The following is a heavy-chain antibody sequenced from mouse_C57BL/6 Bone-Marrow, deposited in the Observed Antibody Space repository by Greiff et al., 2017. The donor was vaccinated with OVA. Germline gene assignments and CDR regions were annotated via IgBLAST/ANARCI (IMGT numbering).Heavy chain of an antibody. CDR3: ARRGYYYGSRGAMDY. CDR2: IYPRSGNT. Sequence: VKLQESGAELARPGASVKLSCKASGYTFTSYGISWVKQRTGQGLEWIGEIYPRSGNTYYNEKFKGKATLTADKSSSTAYMELRSLTSEDSAVYFWARRGYYYGSRGAMDYWGQGTSVTVSS. CDR1: GYTFTSYG. D-gene: IGHD1-1*01. V-gene: IGHV1-81*01. J-gene: IGHJ4*01.